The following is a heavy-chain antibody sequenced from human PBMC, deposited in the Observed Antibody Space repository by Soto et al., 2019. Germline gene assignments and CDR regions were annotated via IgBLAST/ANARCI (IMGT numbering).Heavy chain of an antibody. D-gene: IGHD3-10*02. V-gene: IGHV4-34*01. Sequence: SETLSLTCAVYGGSFSGYYWTWIRQPPGKGLEWIGEITHSGSTNYNPSLKSRVTISVDTSKNQFSLNLNSVTAADTAVYYCARSSVRGWSYWGRGTLVTVCS. CDR1: GGSFSGYY. CDR2: ITHSGST. CDR3: ARSSVRGWSY. J-gene: IGHJ4*02.